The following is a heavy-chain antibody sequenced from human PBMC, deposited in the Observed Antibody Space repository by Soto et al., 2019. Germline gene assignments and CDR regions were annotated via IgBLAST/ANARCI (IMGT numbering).Heavy chain of an antibody. D-gene: IGHD3-3*01. Sequence: QLQLQESGPGLVKPSETLSLTCIVSGGSISSSIYYWGWIRQPPGKGLEWIGSIIYSGVTYYNPFLKSRVTHTRGRSISTITLKLSKVTDGSSELNYCTRTLGGGRFWSGYNRGSPLGCDYRGQGTLVTVSS. J-gene: IGHJ4*02. CDR3: TRTLGGGRFWSGYNRGSPLGCDY. CDR1: GGSISSSIYY. V-gene: IGHV4-39*02. CDR2: IIYSGVT.